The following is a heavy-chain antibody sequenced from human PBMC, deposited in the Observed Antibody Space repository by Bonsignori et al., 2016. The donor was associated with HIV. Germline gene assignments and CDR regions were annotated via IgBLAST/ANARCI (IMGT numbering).Heavy chain of an antibody. CDR2: IYYSGST. D-gene: IGHD2-21*01. J-gene: IGHJ4*02. V-gene: IGHV4-59*01. Sequence: WIRQPPGKGLEWIGYIYYSGSTNYNPSLKSRVTISVDTSKNQFSLKLSSVTAADTAVYYCARICGGDCYVWGQGTLVTVSS. CDR3: ARICGGDCYV.